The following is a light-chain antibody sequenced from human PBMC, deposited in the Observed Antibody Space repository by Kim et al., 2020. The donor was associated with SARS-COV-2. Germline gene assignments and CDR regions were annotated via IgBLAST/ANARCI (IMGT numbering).Light chain of an antibody. CDR1: QSVSTY. CDR3: QQRSNWPLS. V-gene: IGKV3-11*01. Sequence: LSPGERATLSCRASQSVSTYIAWYQQRPGQAPRLLIYDASNRATGIPTRFSGSGSGTDFTLTISSLETEDFAVYYCQQRSNWPLSFGGGTKVDIK. CDR2: DAS. J-gene: IGKJ4*01.